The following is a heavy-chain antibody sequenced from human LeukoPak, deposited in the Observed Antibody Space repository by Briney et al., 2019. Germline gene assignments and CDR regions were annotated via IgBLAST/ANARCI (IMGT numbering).Heavy chain of an antibody. CDR1: GYSISSGYY. D-gene: IGHD2-21*02. CDR3: ARGMGDIVVVTQEAFDI. Sequence: SETLSLTCTVSGYSISSGYYWGWIRQPPGKGLEWIGSIYHSGSTYYNPSLKSRVTISVDTSKNLFSLKLSSVTAADTAVYYCARGMGDIVVVTQEAFDIWGQGTMVTVSS. V-gene: IGHV4-38-2*02. CDR2: IYHSGST. J-gene: IGHJ3*02.